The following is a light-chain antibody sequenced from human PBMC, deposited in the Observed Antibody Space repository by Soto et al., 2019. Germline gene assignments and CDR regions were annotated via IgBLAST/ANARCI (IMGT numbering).Light chain of an antibody. CDR1: QDISKY. CDR3: QKRGHWRGI. CDR2: DAS. Sequence: DIVLTQSPATLSLSPGESATLSCRASQDISKYLAWYQQKPGQAPRLLIYDASKRATGIPARFSGSGSGTALTLTIMSLEPEDFALYYCQKRGHWRGIFGGGTKVEIK. V-gene: IGKV3-11*01. J-gene: IGKJ4*01.